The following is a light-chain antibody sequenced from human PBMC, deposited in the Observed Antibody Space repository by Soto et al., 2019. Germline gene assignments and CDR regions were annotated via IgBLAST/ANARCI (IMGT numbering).Light chain of an antibody. CDR3: QSYDSSLSRRWV. Sequence: QSVLTQPPSVSGAPGQRVTISCTGSSSDIGAGYPVHWYQQLPGTAPKLLVAGNRPSGVPDRFSVSKSGASASLAITGLQAEDEADYYCQSYDSSLSRRWVFGGGTKVTVL. CDR2: G. J-gene: IGLJ3*02. CDR1: SSDIGAGYP. V-gene: IGLV1-40*01.